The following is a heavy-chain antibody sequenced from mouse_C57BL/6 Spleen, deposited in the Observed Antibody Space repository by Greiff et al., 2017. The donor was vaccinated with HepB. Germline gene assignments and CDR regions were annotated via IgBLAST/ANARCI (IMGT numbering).Heavy chain of an antibody. Sequence: QVQLKESGAELVKPGASVKLSCKASGYTFTEYTIHWVKQRSGQGLEWIGWFYPGSGSIKYNEKFKDKATLTGDKSSSTVYMELSRLTSEDSAVYFCARHEGRDSNRGDAMDYWGQGTSVTVSS. CDR1: GYTFTEYT. D-gene: IGHD2-5*01. CDR3: ARHEGRDSNRGDAMDY. V-gene: IGHV1-62-2*01. J-gene: IGHJ4*01. CDR2: FYPGSGSI.